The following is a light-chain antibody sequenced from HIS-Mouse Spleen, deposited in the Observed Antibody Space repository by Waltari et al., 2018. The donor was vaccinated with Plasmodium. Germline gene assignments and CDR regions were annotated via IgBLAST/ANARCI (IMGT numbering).Light chain of an antibody. CDR1: QSISRR. J-gene: IGKJ2*01. CDR3: QQYNSYYT. CDR2: KAS. Sequence: DIKRTQHPSNLPAPVGDRYNITRRARQSISRRLAWYQQKPGKAPKLLIYKASSLESGVPSRFSGSGSGTEFTLTISSLQPDDFATYYCQQYNSYYTFGQGTKLEIK. V-gene: IGKV1-5*03.